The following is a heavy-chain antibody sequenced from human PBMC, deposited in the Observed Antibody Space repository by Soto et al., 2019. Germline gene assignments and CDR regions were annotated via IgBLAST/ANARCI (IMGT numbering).Heavy chain of an antibody. CDR1: GFIFDDFA. Sequence: EAQLLESGGGFVQPGMSLILSCAGSGFIFDDFAIHWVRQAPGKGLEWVSGISGNRDRIGYADSVKGRVTISRDTAKNALYLKMNSLRVEGTPLYLRPKVGGRYEYSSGPLHLELWGKGTLVTVSS. CDR3: PKVGGRYEYSSGPLHLEL. J-gene: IGHJ4*02. CDR2: ISGNRDRI. D-gene: IGHD3-3*01. V-gene: IGHV3-9*01.